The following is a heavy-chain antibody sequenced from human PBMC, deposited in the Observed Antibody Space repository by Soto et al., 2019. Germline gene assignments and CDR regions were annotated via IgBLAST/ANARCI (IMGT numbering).Heavy chain of an antibody. Sequence: GGSLRLSCAASGFTLRNYWMHWVRQVPGKGLVWVSRIDGEGSGTSYADSVKGRFTISRDDAKNTLYLQMDSLRAEDTAVYFCATVFYYWGQGALVTVSS. CDR1: GFTLRNYW. V-gene: IGHV3-74*01. J-gene: IGHJ4*02. CDR3: ATVFYY. CDR2: IDGEGSGT.